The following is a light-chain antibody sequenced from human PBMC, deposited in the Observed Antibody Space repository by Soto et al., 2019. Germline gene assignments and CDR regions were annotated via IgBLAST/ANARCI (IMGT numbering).Light chain of an antibody. J-gene: IGKJ4*01. CDR2: AAS. CDR1: QAIRND. Sequence: AIQMTQSPSSLSASVGDRVTITCRASQAIRNDLGWYQQKPGKAPKLLIYAASSLQSGVPSRFSGSGSGTDFTITISSLQPEDFATYYCLQDYNYPLTFGGGTKVEI. V-gene: IGKV1-6*01. CDR3: LQDYNYPLT.